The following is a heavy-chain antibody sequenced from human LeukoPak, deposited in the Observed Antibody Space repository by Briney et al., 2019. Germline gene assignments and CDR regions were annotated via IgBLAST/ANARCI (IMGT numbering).Heavy chain of an antibody. CDR2: MNSDGSST. J-gene: IGHJ3*02. CDR1: GFTFKSYW. D-gene: IGHD1-26*01. CDR3: ARGTGYSVFDI. V-gene: IGHV3-74*01. Sequence: GGSLRLSCAASGFTFKSYWMHWVRQVPGKGLVWVSRMNSDGSSTSYADSVKGRFTISRDNAKNTVYLQMNSLRAEDTAVYYCARGTGYSVFDIWGQGTVVTVSS.